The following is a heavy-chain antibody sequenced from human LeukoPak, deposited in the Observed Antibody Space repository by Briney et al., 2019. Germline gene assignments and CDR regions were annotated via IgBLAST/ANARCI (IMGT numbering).Heavy chain of an antibody. V-gene: IGHV1-69*04. Sequence: SVKVSCKASGYTFTGYYMQWVRQAPGQGLEWMGRIIPILGIANYAQKFQGRVTITADKSTSTAYMELSSLRSEDTAVYYCARVEGDSSSWYDSSPFFDYWGQGTLVTVSS. CDR3: ARVEGDSSSWYDSSPFFDY. J-gene: IGHJ4*02. CDR1: GYTFTGYY. CDR2: IIPILGIA. D-gene: IGHD6-13*01.